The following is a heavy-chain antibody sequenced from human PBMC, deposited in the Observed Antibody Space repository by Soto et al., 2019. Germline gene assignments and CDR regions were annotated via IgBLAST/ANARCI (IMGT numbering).Heavy chain of an antibody. D-gene: IGHD5-18*01. CDR1: GFSFTSNG. J-gene: IGHJ4*02. V-gene: IGHV3-33*01. CDR3: VRGNGYNHAYFAY. Sequence: QLVESGGGVVQPGRSLRLSCAASGFSFTSNGFHWVRQAPGKGLEWVAVICYDGSHEFYTDSVKGRFTISSDNSDKTVYLQMNSLRDEDTAVYYGVRGNGYNHAYFAYWRQGTPVTVSS. CDR2: ICYDGSHE.